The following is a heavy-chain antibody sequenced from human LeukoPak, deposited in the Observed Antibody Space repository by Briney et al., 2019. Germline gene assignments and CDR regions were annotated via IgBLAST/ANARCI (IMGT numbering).Heavy chain of an antibody. CDR2: IYTSGST. CDR1: GGSISSYY. J-gene: IGHJ4*02. D-gene: IGHD3-22*01. CDR3: ARGPKYYYDGSGYNDY. V-gene: IGHV4-4*07. Sequence: SETLSLTCTVSGGSISSYYWSWIRQPAGKGLEWIGRIYTSGSTNYNPSLKSRVTMSVDTSKNQFSLKLSSVTAADTAVYYCARGPKYYYDGSGYNDYWGQGTLVTVSS.